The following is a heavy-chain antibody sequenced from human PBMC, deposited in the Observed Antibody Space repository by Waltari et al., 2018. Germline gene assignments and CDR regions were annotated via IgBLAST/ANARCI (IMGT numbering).Heavy chain of an antibody. CDR3: ARKGGRGYTYGPFYYDS. D-gene: IGHD5-18*01. CDR1: GFSFSDYW. CDR2: INGDGSSQ. Sequence: EVHLVEAGGNIVQPGGSLRLTCAASGFSFSDYWMHWVRQVPGEGRWWVSRINGDGSSQRYPDSVNGRFTISRDNTRNTLYLQMNSRRVEDTAVYYCARKGGRGYTYGPFYYDSWGQGTQVTVSS. V-gene: IGHV3-74*01. J-gene: IGHJ4*02.